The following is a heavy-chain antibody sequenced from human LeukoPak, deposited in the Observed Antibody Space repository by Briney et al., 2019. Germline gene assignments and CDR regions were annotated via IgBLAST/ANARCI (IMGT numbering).Heavy chain of an antibody. V-gene: IGHV3-23*01. Sequence: GGSLRLSCAASGFTFSSYAMSWVRQAPGKGLEWVSVISGSGTSTNYADSVRGRFTISRDNSKNILYLRMNSLRAEDTAVYYCTKISNYSSSWNDGYNWFDPWGQGTLVTVSS. J-gene: IGHJ5*02. D-gene: IGHD6-13*01. CDR2: ISGSGTST. CDR1: GFTFSSYA. CDR3: TKISNYSSSWNDGYNWFDP.